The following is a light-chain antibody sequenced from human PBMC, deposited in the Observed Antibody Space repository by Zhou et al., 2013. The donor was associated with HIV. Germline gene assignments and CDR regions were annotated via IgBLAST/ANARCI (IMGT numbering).Light chain of an antibody. CDR1: QSISSY. Sequence: DIQMTQSPSSLSASVGDRVTITCRASQSISSYLNWYQQKPGKAPNLLIYAASSLQSGVPSRFSGSGSGTDFTLTISSLQPEDFATYYCQQAHIFPHTFGGGTRVEIK. V-gene: IGKV1-39*01. CDR2: AAS. CDR3: QQAHIFPHT. J-gene: IGKJ4*01.